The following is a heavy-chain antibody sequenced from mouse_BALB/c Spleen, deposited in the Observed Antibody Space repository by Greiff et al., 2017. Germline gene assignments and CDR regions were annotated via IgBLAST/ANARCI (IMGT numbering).Heavy chain of an antibody. J-gene: IGHJ4*01. CDR1: GYTFTNYW. CDR3: ASNAYYAMDY. Sequence: QVHVKQSGAELVRPGTSVKISCKASGYTFTNYWLGWVKQRPGHGLEWIGDIYPGGGYTNYNEKFKGKATLTADTSSSTAYMQLSSLTSEDSAVYFCASNAYYAMDYWGQGTSVTVSS. V-gene: IGHV1-63*02. CDR2: IYPGGGYT.